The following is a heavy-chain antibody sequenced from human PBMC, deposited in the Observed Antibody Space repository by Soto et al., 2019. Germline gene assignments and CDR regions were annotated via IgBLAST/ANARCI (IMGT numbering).Heavy chain of an antibody. CDR1: GASIINNHYY. CDR2: IYYSGST. Sequence: LSRTCTVSGASIINNHYYWNFIRQPPGKGLEWIGYIYYSGSTSYNPSLESRLTISIDTSRNQFSLELSSVTVADTAVYFCARASMIGVPGFFDVWGRGTLVTVSS. J-gene: IGHJ2*01. V-gene: IGHV4-30-4*08. CDR3: ARASMIGVPGFFDV. D-gene: IGHD3-22*01.